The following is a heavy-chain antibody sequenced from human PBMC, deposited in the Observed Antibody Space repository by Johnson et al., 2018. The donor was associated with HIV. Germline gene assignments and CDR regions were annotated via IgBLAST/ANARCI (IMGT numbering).Heavy chain of an antibody. CDR2: ISYDGSNK. CDR3: GRDINYSNYVTDAFDI. D-gene: IGHD4-11*01. J-gene: IGHJ3*02. Sequence: VQLVEFGGGVVQPGRSLRLSCAASGFTFSSYAMHWVRQAPGKGLEWVAVISYDGSNKYYADSVKGRFTISRDNSKNTLYLQMNSLRAEDTAVYYCGRDINYSNYVTDAFDIWGQGTMVTVSS. V-gene: IGHV3-30-3*01. CDR1: GFTFSSYA.